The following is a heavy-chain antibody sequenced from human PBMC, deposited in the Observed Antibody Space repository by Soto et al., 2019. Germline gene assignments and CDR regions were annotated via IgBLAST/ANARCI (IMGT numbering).Heavy chain of an antibody. CDR2: INPNSGGT. CDR1: GYSFTGYY. J-gene: IGHJ5*02. Sequence: ASVKVSCKASGYSFTGYYMHWVRQAPGQGLEWKGWINPNSGGTNYAQKFQGWVTMTRDTSISTAYMELSRLRSDDTAVYYCARESGSSWYKYWFDPWGQGTLVTVSS. D-gene: IGHD6-13*01. CDR3: ARESGSSWYKYWFDP. V-gene: IGHV1-2*04.